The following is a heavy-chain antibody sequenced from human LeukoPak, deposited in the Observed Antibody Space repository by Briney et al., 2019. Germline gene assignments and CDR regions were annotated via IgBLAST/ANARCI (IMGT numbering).Heavy chain of an antibody. J-gene: IGHJ4*02. D-gene: IGHD5-18*01. CDR3: ATQGYSYDYYFDY. CDR2: FDPEDDET. Sequence: ASVKVSCKVSGYTLTELSMHWVRQAPGKGLEWMGGFDPEDDETIYAQKFQGRVTMTEDTSTDTAYMELSSLRSEDTAVYYCATQGYSYDYYFDYWGQGTLVTVSS. V-gene: IGHV1-24*01. CDR1: GYTLTELS.